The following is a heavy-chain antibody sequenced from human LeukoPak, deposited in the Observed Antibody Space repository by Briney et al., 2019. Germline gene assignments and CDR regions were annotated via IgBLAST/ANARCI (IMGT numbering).Heavy chain of an antibody. CDR2: ISYDGSNK. CDR1: GFTFSSYA. Sequence: GGSLRLSCAASGFTFSSYAMHWVRQAPGKGLEWVAVISYDGSNKYYADSVKGRFTISRDNSKNTLYLQMNSLRAEDTAVYYCARGYGDYSRSFDYRGQGTLVTVSS. J-gene: IGHJ4*02. V-gene: IGHV3-30-3*01. D-gene: IGHD4-17*01. CDR3: ARGYGDYSRSFDY.